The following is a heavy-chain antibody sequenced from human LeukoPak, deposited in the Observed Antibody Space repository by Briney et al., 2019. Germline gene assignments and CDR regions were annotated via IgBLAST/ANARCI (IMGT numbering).Heavy chain of an antibody. D-gene: IGHD4-11*01. Sequence: GGSLRLSCAASGFTFSSYAMHWVRQAPGKGLEWVAVISYDGSNKYYADSVKGRSVKGQFTISRDNSRNTLYLQMNSLRAEDTAVYYCARTATVTTRFYYYMDVWGQGTTVTVSS. J-gene: IGHJ6*03. CDR1: GFTFSSYA. CDR3: ARTATVTTRFYYYMDV. V-gene: IGHV3-30-3*01. CDR2: ISYDGSNK.